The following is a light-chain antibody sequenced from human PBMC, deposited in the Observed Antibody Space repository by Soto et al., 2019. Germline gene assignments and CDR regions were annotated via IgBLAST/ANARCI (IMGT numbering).Light chain of an antibody. CDR1: SSNIGSNT. V-gene: IGLV1-44*01. CDR2: SNN. J-gene: IGLJ1*01. CDR3: AAWNDSLNRYV. Sequence: QSARTQPPSASGTPGQRVTISCSVSSSNIGSNTVNWYQQLPGTAPKLLIYSNNQRPSEVPDRFSGSKSGTSASLAISGLQSEDEADYYCAAWNDSLNRYVFGTGTKVPVL.